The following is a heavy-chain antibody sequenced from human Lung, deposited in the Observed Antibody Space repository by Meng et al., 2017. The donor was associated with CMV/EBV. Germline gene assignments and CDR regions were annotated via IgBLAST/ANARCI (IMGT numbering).Heavy chain of an antibody. Sequence: GGSXRLXCAASGFTFSIYKMNWVRQAPGKGMEWISYISSSGRITYYADFVKGRFTISRDNTSNSLLLQRNSLRAEDTAVYYCARELPDYGDNSGGGYWGQGXLVTVSS. J-gene: IGHJ4*02. CDR1: GFTFSIYK. V-gene: IGHV3-48*03. CDR3: ARELPDYGDNSGGGY. CDR2: ISSSGRIT. D-gene: IGHD4-23*01.